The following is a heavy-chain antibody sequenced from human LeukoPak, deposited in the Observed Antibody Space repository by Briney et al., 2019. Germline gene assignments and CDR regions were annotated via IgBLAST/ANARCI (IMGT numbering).Heavy chain of an antibody. CDR3: AKNGHDSSNYGAYPFDY. CDR1: GFTFTSYA. Sequence: GGSLRLSCAASGFTFTSYAMSWVRQAPGKGLEWVSAISGSGSSAYYADSVKGRFTISRDNSKNTLYLQMNGLRAEDTAVYYCAKNGHDSSNYGAYPFDYWGQGTLVTVPS. CDR2: ISGSGSSA. V-gene: IGHV3-23*01. D-gene: IGHD4-11*01. J-gene: IGHJ4*02.